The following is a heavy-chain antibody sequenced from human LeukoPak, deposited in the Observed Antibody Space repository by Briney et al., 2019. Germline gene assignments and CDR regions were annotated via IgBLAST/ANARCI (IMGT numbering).Heavy chain of an antibody. CDR1: GFTFSSYS. CDR2: ISSSSYI. D-gene: IGHD5-12*01. J-gene: IGHJ6*03. Sequence: GGSLRLSCAASGFTFSSYSMNWVRQAPGKGLEWVSSISSSSYIFYTDSVKGRFTISRDNAKNSLYLQVNSLRAEDTAIYYCARDLVGSITMDVWGKGTTVTVSS. CDR3: ARDLVGSITMDV. V-gene: IGHV3-21*01.